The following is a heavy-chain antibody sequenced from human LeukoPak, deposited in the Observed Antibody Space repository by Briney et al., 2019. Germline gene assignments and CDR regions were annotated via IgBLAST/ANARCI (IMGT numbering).Heavy chain of an antibody. D-gene: IGHD5-18*01. J-gene: IGHJ4*02. CDR3: ARRGDSYGDYNFDY. Sequence: GESLKISCKGSGYSFTTYWIGWVRQMPGKGLEWMGIIDPGDSDTRYSPSFQGQVTISADKSISTAYLQWSSLKASDTALYYCARRGDSYGDYNFDYWGQGTLVTVSS. V-gene: IGHV5-51*01. CDR2: IDPGDSDT. CDR1: GYSFTTYW.